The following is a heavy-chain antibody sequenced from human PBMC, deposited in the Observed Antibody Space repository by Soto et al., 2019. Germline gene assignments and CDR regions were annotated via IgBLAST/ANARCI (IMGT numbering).Heavy chain of an antibody. CDR3: TRDEGGSYDSWFHP. D-gene: IGHD1-26*01. Sequence: EVPVGESGGGLVKPGGALTLACNFTFSLYSMNWVRQAPGKGLEWVASISSGAAYIKYADSVQGRFTISRDNAKSSVSLQMSSLRVEDTAVYFCTRDEGGSYDSWFHPWGQGTQVTVSA. V-gene: IGHV3-21*01. CDR2: ISSGAAYI. J-gene: IGHJ5*02. CDR1: TFSLYS.